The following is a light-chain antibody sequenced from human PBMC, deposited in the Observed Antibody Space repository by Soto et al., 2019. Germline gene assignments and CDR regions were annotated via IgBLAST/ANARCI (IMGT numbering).Light chain of an antibody. V-gene: IGKV1-17*01. CDR1: QAIGTD. J-gene: IGKJ4*01. Sequence: DIQMTQSPSSVSASVGDRVTITCRATQAIGTDLGWYQQKPGRAPQRLIYAASILESGVPSRFSGTGFGTDFPLTINSLQPEDFAASYCLQHNTYPLTFGGGTKVEVK. CDR3: LQHNTYPLT. CDR2: AAS.